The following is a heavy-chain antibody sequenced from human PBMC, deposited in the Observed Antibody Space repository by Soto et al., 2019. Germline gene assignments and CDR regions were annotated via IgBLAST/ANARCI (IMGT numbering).Heavy chain of an antibody. J-gene: IGHJ5*02. CDR1: GFTFSSYT. Sequence: GGSLRLSCAASGFTFSSYTMNWVRQAPGKGLEWVSSISSGSGYIYYADSLKGRFTISRDNAKNSLYLQMNSLRAEDTAVYFCARLRYSSGEKWLDPWGQGTLVTVSS. CDR3: ARLRYSSGEKWLDP. CDR2: ISSGSGYI. D-gene: IGHD6-19*01. V-gene: IGHV3-21*01.